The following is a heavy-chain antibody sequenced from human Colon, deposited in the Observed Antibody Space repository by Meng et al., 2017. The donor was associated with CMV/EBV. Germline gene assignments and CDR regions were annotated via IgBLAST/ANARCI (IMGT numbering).Heavy chain of an antibody. CDR3: AKSNGWYGKYYFDS. Sequence: GESLKISCTASGFTFSSSAMSWVRQVPGRGLEWVSAIGGSDKTTHYADSVKGRFTISRDNSKNTLYLQMNSLRAEDTAVYYCAKSNGWYGKYYFDSWGQGTLVTVSS. J-gene: IGHJ4*02. CDR2: IGGSDKTT. V-gene: IGHV3-23*01. CDR1: GFTFSSSA. D-gene: IGHD6-19*01.